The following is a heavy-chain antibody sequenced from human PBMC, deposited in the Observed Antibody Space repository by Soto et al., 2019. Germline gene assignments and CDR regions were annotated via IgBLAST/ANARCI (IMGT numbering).Heavy chain of an antibody. CDR1: GGSISSYY. V-gene: IGHV4-59*01. J-gene: IGHJ4*02. CDR2: IYYSGST. CDR3: ARGRIQLWYPFDY. Sequence: SETLSLTCIVSGGSISSYYWSWIREPPRKGLVRIGYIYYSGSTNYNPSLKSRVTISVDTSKNQFSLKLSSVTAADTAVYYCARGRIQLWYPFDYWGQGTLVTVSS. D-gene: IGHD5-18*01.